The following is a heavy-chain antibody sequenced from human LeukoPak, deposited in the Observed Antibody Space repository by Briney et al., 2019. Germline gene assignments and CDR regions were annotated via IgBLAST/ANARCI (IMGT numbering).Heavy chain of an antibody. Sequence: SDTLSLTCTVSGGSISRYYWSWIRHPAGKGLEWIGRIYTSGSTNYNPSLKSRVTISVDKSKNQFSLKLSSVTDADTAVYYCARDRRCYDSPYYFDYWGQGTLVTVSS. CDR3: ARDRRCYDSPYYFDY. D-gene: IGHD3-22*01. V-gene: IGHV4-4*07. CDR1: GGSISRYY. J-gene: IGHJ4*02. CDR2: IYTSGST.